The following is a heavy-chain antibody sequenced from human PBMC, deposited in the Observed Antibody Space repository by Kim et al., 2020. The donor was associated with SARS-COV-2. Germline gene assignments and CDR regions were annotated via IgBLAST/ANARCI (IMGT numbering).Heavy chain of an antibody. J-gene: IGHJ4*02. V-gene: IGHV3-49*03. CDR1: GFTFGEYD. CDR2: IRRNVYGGTT. Sequence: GGSLRLSCTASGFTFGEYDMSWFRQAPGKGLEWVGFIRRNVYGGTTEYAASVKGRFTISRDDSKSIAYLGMSSLKTEDTAVYYCSRVGGAYYASGSYYPLNFDYWGQGILVTVSS. CDR3: SRVGGAYYASGSYYPLNFDY. D-gene: IGHD3-10*01.